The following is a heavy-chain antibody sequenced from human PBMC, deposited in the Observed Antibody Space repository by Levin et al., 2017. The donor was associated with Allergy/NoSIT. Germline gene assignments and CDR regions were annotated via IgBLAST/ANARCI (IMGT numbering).Heavy chain of an antibody. D-gene: IGHD3-10*01. J-gene: IGHJ6*02. Sequence: SQTLSLTCTVSGDSISGGTLYWSWIRQRPGKGLEWIGFIHHSGSAYYNPSLKSRLAMSLDTSKSQFSLRVTSVTVADTAVYYCARDECAWLGECYGMDVWGQGTTVIVSS. CDR2: IHHSGSA. CDR3: ARDECAWLGECYGMDV. V-gene: IGHV4-31*03. CDR1: GDSISGGTLY.